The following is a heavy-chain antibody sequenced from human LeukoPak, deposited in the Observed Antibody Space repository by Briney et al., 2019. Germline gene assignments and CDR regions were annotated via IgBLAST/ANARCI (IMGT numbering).Heavy chain of an antibody. J-gene: IGHJ4*02. CDR3: ARDYYDSSGYYGPANDY. Sequence: ASVKVSYKASGYTFTSYYMHWVRQAPGQGLEWMGIINPSGGSTSYAQKFQGRVTMTRDTSTSTVYMELSSLRSEDTAVYYCARDYYDSSGYYGPANDYWGQGTLVTVSS. D-gene: IGHD3-22*01. V-gene: IGHV1-46*01. CDR1: GYTFTSYY. CDR2: INPSGGST.